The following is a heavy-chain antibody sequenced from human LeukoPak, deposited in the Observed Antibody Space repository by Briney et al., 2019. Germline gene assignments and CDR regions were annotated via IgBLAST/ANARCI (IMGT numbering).Heavy chain of an antibody. Sequence: SETLSLTCTVSGGSISSYYWSWIRQPPGKGLDWIGYIYYSGSINYNPSLKSRVTISVDTSKNQFSLKLSSVTAADTAVYYCARDYDFWSFDPWGQGTLVTVSS. CDR2: IYYSGSI. J-gene: IGHJ5*02. V-gene: IGHV4-59*01. D-gene: IGHD3-3*01. CDR3: ARDYDFWSFDP. CDR1: GGSISSYY.